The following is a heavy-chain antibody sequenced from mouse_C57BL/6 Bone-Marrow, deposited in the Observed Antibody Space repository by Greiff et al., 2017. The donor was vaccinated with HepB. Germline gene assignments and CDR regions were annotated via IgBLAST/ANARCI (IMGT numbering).Heavy chain of an antibody. V-gene: IGHV3-6*01. CDR1: GYSIPSGYY. Sequence: DVHLVESGPGLVKPSQSLSLTCSVTGYSIPSGYYWNWIRQFPGNKLEWMGYISYDGSNNYNPSLKNRISITRDTSKNQFFLKLNSVTTEDTATYYWARDPDYYGSSDLWYFDVWGTGTTVTVSS. CDR3: ARDPDYYGSSDLWYFDV. CDR2: ISYDGSN. D-gene: IGHD1-1*01. J-gene: IGHJ1*03.